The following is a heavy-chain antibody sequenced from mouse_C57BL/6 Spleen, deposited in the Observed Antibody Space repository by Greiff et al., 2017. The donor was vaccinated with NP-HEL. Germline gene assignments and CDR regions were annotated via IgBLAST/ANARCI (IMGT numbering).Heavy chain of an antibody. D-gene: IGHD1-1*01. V-gene: IGHV5-9*01. CDR1: GFTFSSYT. Sequence: VQLKESGGGLVKPGGSLKLSCAASGFTFSSYTMSWVRQTPEKRLEWVATISGGGGNTYYPDSVKGRFTLSRDNAKNTLYLQMSSLRSEDTALYYCARHGIDTVVGYFDVWGTGTTVTVSS. J-gene: IGHJ1*03. CDR2: ISGGGGNT. CDR3: ARHGIDTVVGYFDV.